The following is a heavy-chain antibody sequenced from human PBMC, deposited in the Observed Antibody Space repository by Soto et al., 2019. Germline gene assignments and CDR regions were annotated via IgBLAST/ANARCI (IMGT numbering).Heavy chain of an antibody. V-gene: IGHV4-31*03. CDR1: GGSISSGGYY. D-gene: IGHD2-2*01. CDR3: ARDPGDHLLPYYYGMDV. J-gene: IGHJ6*02. CDR2: IYYSGST. Sequence: SETLSLTCTVSGGSISSGGYYWSWIRQHPGKGLEWIGYIYYSGSTYYNPSLKSRVTISVDTSKNQFPLKLSSVTAADTAVYYCARDPGDHLLPYYYGMDVWGQGTTVTVSS.